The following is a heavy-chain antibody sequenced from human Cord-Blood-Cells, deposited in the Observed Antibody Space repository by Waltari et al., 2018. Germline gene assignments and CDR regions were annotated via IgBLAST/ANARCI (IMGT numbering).Heavy chain of an antibody. J-gene: IGHJ4*02. Sequence: QVQLQESGPGLVKPSETLSLTCTVSCYSISSGYYGVWIRQPPGKGLEWIGSIYHSGSIYINPSLKSRVTISVDTCKNQFSLKLSSVTAAVTAVYYCARERVAAAVDYWGQGTLVTVSS. D-gene: IGHD6-13*01. CDR2: IYHSGSI. CDR1: CYSISSGYY. V-gene: IGHV4-38-2*02. CDR3: ARERVAAAVDY.